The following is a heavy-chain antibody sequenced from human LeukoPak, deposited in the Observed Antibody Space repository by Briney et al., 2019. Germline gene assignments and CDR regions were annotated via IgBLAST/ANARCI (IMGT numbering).Heavy chain of an antibody. CDR3: ARDRGYFDWLKDFDY. V-gene: IGHV3-11*06. CDR2: ISSSSSYI. J-gene: IGHJ4*02. Sequence: GGSLRLSCAASGFSYSDFYMTWIRQAPGKGLEWVSSISSSSSYIYYADSVKGRFTISRDNAKNSLYLQMNSLRAEDTAVYYCARDRGYFDWLKDFDYWGQGTLVTVSS. CDR1: GFSYSDFY. D-gene: IGHD3-9*01.